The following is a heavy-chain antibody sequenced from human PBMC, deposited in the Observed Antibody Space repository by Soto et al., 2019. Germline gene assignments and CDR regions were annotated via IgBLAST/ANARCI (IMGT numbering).Heavy chain of an antibody. Sequence: SETLSLTCTVSGGSISSYYWSWIRQPPGKGLEWIGYIYYSGGTNYKPSHKSRVTISVDTSKNQFSLKLGSVTAADTAVYYCARGLLGDYDAFDIWGQGTMVTVSS. D-gene: IGHD4-17*01. J-gene: IGHJ3*02. V-gene: IGHV4-59*01. CDR1: GGSISSYY. CDR2: IYYSGGT. CDR3: ARGLLGDYDAFDI.